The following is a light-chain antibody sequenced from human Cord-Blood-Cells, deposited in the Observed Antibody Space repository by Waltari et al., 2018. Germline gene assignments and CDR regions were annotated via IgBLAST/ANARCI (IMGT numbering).Light chain of an antibody. CDR3: SSYTSSSTLNYV. J-gene: IGLJ1*01. Sequence: QSALTQPASVSGSPGQSITISCNGTSSDVGGYNYVSWYQQHPGKAPKLMVYDVSNRPAGVSNRFSGSKSGNTASRTISGLQAEDEADYYCSSYTSSSTLNYVFGTGTKVTVL. V-gene: IGLV2-14*01. CDR2: DVS. CDR1: SSDVGGYNY.